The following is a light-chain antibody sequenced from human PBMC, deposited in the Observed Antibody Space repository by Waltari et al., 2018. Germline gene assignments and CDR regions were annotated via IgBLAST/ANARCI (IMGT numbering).Light chain of an antibody. Sequence: QAVVTQEPSLTVPPGGTVTLTCGSSTGAVTSGHYPYWFQQEPGQAPRTLIYDTTNKPSWAPARFSGFRLGGKAALTLSGAQPEEEADYYCMLYYSGSWVFGGGTKLTVL. V-gene: IGLV7-46*01. CDR1: TGAVTSGHY. CDR2: DTT. J-gene: IGLJ3*02. CDR3: MLYYSGSWV.